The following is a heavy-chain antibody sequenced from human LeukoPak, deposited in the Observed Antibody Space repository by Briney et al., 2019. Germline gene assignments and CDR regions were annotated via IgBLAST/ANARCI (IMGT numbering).Heavy chain of an antibody. CDR1: GGSLSGYY. V-gene: IGHV4-34*01. Sequence: SETLSLTCAVYGGSLSGYYWSWIRQPPGKGLEWIGEINHSGSTNYNPSLKSRVTISVDTSKNQFSLKLSSVTAADTAVYYCARGLGLYYYYGMDVWGQGTTVTVSS. D-gene: IGHD2-21*01. CDR3: ARGLGLYYYYGMDV. CDR2: INHSGST. J-gene: IGHJ6*02.